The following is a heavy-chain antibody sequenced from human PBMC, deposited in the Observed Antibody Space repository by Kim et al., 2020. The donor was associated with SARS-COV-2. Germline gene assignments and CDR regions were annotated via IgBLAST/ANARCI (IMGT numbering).Heavy chain of an antibody. CDR1: GGSISSYY. D-gene: IGHD6-13*01. J-gene: IGHJ4*02. CDR2: IYYSVST. V-gene: IGHV4-59*13. CDR3: ASTYSSSWPFDY. Sequence: SETLSLTCTVSGGSISSYYWSWIRQPPGKGLEWIGYIYYSVSTNYNPSLKSRVTISVDTSKNQFSLKLSSVTAADTPVYYCASTYSSSWPFDYCGQGTLVTVAS.